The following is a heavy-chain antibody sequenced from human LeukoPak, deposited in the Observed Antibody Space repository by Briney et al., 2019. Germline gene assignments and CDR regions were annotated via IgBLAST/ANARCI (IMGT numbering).Heavy chain of an antibody. Sequence: GGSLRLSCTASGFSFSGHWMHWARQLPGKGLVWVTRISPTGSTTSYADSVKGRFTVSRDNAKNTLYLQVNNLRAEDTAVYYCARGPNSNWSGLDFWGQGTLLTVSS. D-gene: IGHD6-6*01. CDR3: ARGPNSNWSGLDF. CDR2: ISPTGSTT. J-gene: IGHJ4*02. V-gene: IGHV3-74*01. CDR1: GFSFSGHW.